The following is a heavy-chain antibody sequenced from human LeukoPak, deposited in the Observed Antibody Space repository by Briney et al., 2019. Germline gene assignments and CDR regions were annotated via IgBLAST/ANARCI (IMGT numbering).Heavy chain of an antibody. CDR2: ISSSSTYI. J-gene: IGHJ4*02. Sequence: GGSLRLSCTTSGFNFSAYTMNWVRQAPGKGLEWVSLISSSSTYIYYADSVKGRFTISRDNAKNSLYLQMNSLRAEDTAVYYCARDVYYDSSGHFDYWGQGTLVTVSS. CDR3: ARDVYYDSSGHFDY. V-gene: IGHV3-21*01. D-gene: IGHD3-22*01. CDR1: GFNFSAYT.